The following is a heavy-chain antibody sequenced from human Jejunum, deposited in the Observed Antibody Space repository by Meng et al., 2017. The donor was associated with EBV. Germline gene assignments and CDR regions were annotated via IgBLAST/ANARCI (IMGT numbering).Heavy chain of an antibody. CDR1: GAVISGGHW. D-gene: IGHD5-12*01. V-gene: IGHV4-4*02. CDR3: ATSMSGYSYGYS. Sequence: VQVQGSCAVLVLPSRSPAPPLAVSGAVISGGHWWSWGRQAQGEGLEWIGEIYYTGRTNYNPSLKSRVSMSIDKSKNQFSLNLNSVTVADTAVYYCATSMSGYSYGYSWGQGTLVTVSS. J-gene: IGHJ5*02. CDR2: IYYTGRT.